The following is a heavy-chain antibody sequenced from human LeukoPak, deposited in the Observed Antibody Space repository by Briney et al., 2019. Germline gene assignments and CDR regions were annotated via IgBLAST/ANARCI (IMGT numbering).Heavy chain of an antibody. CDR3: AKDSWRYCSSTSCLDFDY. Sequence: GGSLRLSCAASGFTFSSYGMHWVRQAPGKGLEWVAFIRYDGSNKYYADSVKGRFTISRDNSKNTLYLQMNSLRAEDTAVYYCAKDSWRYCSSTSCLDFDYWGQGTLVTVS. J-gene: IGHJ4*02. V-gene: IGHV3-30*02. CDR2: IRYDGSNK. D-gene: IGHD2-2*01. CDR1: GFTFSSYG.